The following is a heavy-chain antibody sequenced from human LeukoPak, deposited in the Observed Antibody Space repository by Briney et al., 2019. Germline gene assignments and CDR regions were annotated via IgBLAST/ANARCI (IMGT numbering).Heavy chain of an antibody. V-gene: IGHV1-18*01. CDR3: ARSGEVEQQLVLDYYYGMDV. J-gene: IGHJ6*02. CDR1: GYTFTSYG. CDR2: ISAYNGNT. Sequence: GASVKVSCKASGYTFTSYGISWVRQAPGQGLEWMGWISAYNGNTNYAQKLQGRVTMTTDTSTSTAYMELRSLRSDDTAVYYCARSGEVEQQLVLDYYYGMDVWGQGTTVTVSS. D-gene: IGHD6-13*01.